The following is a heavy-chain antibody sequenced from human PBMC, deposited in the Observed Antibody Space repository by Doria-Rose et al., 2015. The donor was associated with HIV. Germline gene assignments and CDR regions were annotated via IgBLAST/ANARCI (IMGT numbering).Heavy chain of an antibody. CDR1: GASVSSRGYY. D-gene: IGHD3-3*01. V-gene: IGHV4-31*03. CDR2: TYYTGTS. J-gene: IGHJ4*02. CDR3: ARMGSYRELDY. Sequence: QVQLQGSGPGLVKPSETLSLTCSVSGASVSSRGYYWNWIRQVPGKGLESLGYTYYTGTSDYSPSLKSRLNMAVDTSKNQFSLKLSFVTVADTAVYYCARMGSYRELDYWGQGALVIVPA.